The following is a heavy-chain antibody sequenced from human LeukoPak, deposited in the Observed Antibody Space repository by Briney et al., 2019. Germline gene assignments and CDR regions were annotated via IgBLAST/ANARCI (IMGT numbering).Heavy chain of an antibody. CDR3: ARIASGSPDY. V-gene: IGHV4-4*07. CDR2: IYSSGST. CDR1: GGAVSNYY. J-gene: IGHJ4*02. D-gene: IGHD3-22*01. Sequence: SETLSLTCTVSGGAVSNYYWSWIRQPAGKGLEWIGRIYSSGSTNYNPSLKSRVTMSVDTSKNQFSLKLSSVTAADTAVYYCARIASGSPDYWGQGTLVTVSS.